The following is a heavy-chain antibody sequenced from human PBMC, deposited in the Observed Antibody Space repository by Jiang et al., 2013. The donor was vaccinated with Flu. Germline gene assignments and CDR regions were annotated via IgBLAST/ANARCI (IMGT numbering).Heavy chain of an antibody. V-gene: IGHV4-39*01. CDR3: ARQAAAGTRYYFDY. CDR1: GGSISSSSYY. J-gene: IGHJ4*02. CDR2: IYYSGST. D-gene: IGHD6-13*01. Sequence: CTVSGGSISSSSYYWGWIRQPPGKGLEWIGSIYYSGSTYYNPSLKSRVTISVDTSKNQFSLKLSSVTAADTAVYYCARQAAAGTRYYFDYWGQGTLVTVSS.